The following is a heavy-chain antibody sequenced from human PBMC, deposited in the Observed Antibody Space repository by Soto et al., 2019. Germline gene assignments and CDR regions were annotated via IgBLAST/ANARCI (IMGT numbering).Heavy chain of an antibody. CDR1: GGSVSSGSYY. J-gene: IGHJ6*02. V-gene: IGHV4-61*01. CDR3: SRAHSAYDPLGMDG. Sequence: QVQLQESGPGLVKPSETLSLTCTVSGGSVSSGSYYWCWIRQPPGKGLEWIGYTYYSGGTEYHRSLKSRVTISVDTSKTQFSLKMYSMTAADTAVYYCSRAHSAYDPLGMDGWGQGTTVTVSS. D-gene: IGHD5-12*01. CDR2: TYYSGGT.